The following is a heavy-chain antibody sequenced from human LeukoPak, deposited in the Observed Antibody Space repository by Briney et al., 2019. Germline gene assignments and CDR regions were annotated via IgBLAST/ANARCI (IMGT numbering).Heavy chain of an antibody. CDR1: GFTVSYNY. J-gene: IGHJ5*02. CDR3: ARDAPQVPAAGVLAS. V-gene: IGHV3-53*01. D-gene: IGHD6-13*01. Sequence: GGSLRLSCAASGFTVSYNYMSWVRQPPGKGLELVSVMYSGGDTYYADSVKGRLTFSRDISKNTLYLQMNGLRTEDTAMYYCARDAPQVPAAGVLASWGQGTLVTVSS. CDR2: MYSGGDT.